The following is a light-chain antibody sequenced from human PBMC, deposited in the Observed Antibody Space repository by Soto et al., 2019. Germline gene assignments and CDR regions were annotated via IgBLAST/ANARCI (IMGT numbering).Light chain of an antibody. CDR2: KAS. Sequence: DIRMTQSPSSVSASVGDTVTITCRASQVISSWLAWYQHKPGRAPKLLIYKASNLQPGVPSRFSGSGSEADYTFTLTIRNLQPEDFATYYCHQASSFPLTFGGGTKVEIK. CDR3: HQASSFPLT. CDR1: QVISSW. V-gene: IGKV1-12*01. J-gene: IGKJ4*01.